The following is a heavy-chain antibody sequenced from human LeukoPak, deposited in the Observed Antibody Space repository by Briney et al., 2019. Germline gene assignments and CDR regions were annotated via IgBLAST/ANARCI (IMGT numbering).Heavy chain of an antibody. CDR2: ISGDGDKA. CDR1: GFTFTTYA. D-gene: IGHD6-19*01. Sequence: GGSLRLSCAASGFTFTTYAINWVRQAPGKGLEWVTGISGDGDKAFYADSVKGRFTISRDNSKNTVSLQMTSLRAEDTALYYCAKDLALAGTGGGFDVRGQGTGVAVSS. J-gene: IGHJ3*01. CDR3: AKDLALAGTGGGFDV. V-gene: IGHV3-23*01.